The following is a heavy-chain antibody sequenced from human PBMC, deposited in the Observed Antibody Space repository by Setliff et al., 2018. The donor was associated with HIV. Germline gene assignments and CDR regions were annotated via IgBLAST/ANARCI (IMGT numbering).Heavy chain of an antibody. V-gene: IGHV1-24*01. Sequence: ASVKVSCKVSGNTLSEIYIHWVRQAPGKGLEWIGGFNPEDGETIYAQKFQGRVTITTDESTSTAYMELSGLRSEDTAVYFCARDGLLVAGIRFDYWGQGTLVTVSS. CDR2: FNPEDGET. CDR3: ARDGLLVAGIRFDY. J-gene: IGHJ4*01. CDR1: GNTLSEIY. D-gene: IGHD6-19*01.